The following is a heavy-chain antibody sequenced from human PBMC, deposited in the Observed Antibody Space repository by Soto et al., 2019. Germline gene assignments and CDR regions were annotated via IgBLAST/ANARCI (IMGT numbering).Heavy chain of an antibody. CDR1: GYTFTSYG. D-gene: IGHD3-9*01. CDR3: ARYDILTGDYYYYGMDV. Sequence: ASVKVSCKASGYTFTSYGISWVRQAPGQGLEWMGWISAYNGNTNYAQKLQGRVTMTTDTSTSTAYMELRSLRSDDTAVYYCARYDILTGDYYYYGMDVWGQGTTVTVSS. V-gene: IGHV1-18*01. J-gene: IGHJ6*02. CDR2: ISAYNGNT.